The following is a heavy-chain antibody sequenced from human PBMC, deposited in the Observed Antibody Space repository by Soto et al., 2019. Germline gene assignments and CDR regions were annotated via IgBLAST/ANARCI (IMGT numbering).Heavy chain of an antibody. CDR1: GGSISSYY. D-gene: IGHD4-17*01. Sequence: QVQLQESGPGLVKPSETLSLTCTVSGGSISSYYWSWIRQPPGKGLEWIGYIYYSGSTNYNPSLKSRVTISVDTSKNQFSLKLSCVTAADTAVYYCAREGDYGDYFDYWGQGTLVTVSS. J-gene: IGHJ4*02. CDR2: IYYSGST. CDR3: AREGDYGDYFDY. V-gene: IGHV4-59*01.